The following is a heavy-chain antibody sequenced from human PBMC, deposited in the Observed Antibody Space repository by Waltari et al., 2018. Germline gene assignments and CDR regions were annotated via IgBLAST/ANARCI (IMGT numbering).Heavy chain of an antibody. CDR3: ARDRGRGLYLDT. J-gene: IGHJ4*02. V-gene: IGHV4-4*02. CDR2: VHDSGKT. D-gene: IGHD2-15*01. CDR1: NL. Sequence: NLWNWGRQSPGTGLEWIGQVHDSGKTNYNPSFAGRVTVSLDTSTYHVALKMTSATAADTALYYCARDRGRGLYLDTWGQGILVTVSP.